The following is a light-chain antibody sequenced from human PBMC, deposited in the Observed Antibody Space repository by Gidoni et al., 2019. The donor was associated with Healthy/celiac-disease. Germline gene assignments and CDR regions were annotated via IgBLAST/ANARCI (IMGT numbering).Light chain of an antibody. J-gene: IGKJ1*01. CDR2: AAS. V-gene: IGKV1-39*01. CDR1: QSISSY. Sequence: DIQMTQSPSSLSASVGDRVTITCRASQSISSYLNWYQQKPGKAPKLLIYAASSLQSGVPSRFSGSGSGTDFTLTIGSLQPEDFATYYCQQSYSTPPWTFGQXTKVEIK. CDR3: QQSYSTPPWT.